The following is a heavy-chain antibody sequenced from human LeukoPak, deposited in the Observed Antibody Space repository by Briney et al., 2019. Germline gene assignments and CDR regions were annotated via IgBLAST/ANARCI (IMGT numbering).Heavy chain of an antibody. CDR2: INHSGST. J-gene: IGHJ3*02. Sequence: PSETLSRNCAVYGGSFSGYYWSWIRQPPGKGLEWIGEINHSGSTNYNPSLKSRGTISVDTSKNQFSLKLSSVTAADTAVYYCARGRGSTSYLPRAFDIWGQGTMVTVSS. CDR1: GGSFSGYY. CDR3: ARGRGSTSYLPRAFDI. D-gene: IGHD2-2*01. V-gene: IGHV4-34*01.